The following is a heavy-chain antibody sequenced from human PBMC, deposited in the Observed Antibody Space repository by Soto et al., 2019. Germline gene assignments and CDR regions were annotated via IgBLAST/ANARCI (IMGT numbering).Heavy chain of an antibody. J-gene: IGHJ4*02. Sequence: SETLSLTCAVYGGSFSGYYWSWIRQPPGKGLEWIGEINHSGSTNYNPSLKSRVTISIDTSKNQFSLKLSSVTAADTAVYYCAWTRKGSSGWYEDYWGQGTQVTVSS. CDR1: GGSFSGYY. V-gene: IGHV4-34*01. D-gene: IGHD6-19*01. CDR2: INHSGST. CDR3: AWTRKGSSGWYEDY.